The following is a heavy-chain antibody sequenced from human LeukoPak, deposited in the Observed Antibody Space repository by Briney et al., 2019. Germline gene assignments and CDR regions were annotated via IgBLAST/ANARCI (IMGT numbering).Heavy chain of an antibody. CDR3: VRSVLGRCSGDSCSRFRDV. J-gene: IGHJ6*04. V-gene: IGHV4-30-4*08. D-gene: IGHD2-15*01. CDR1: GGSISSGDYY. Sequence: SETLSLTCTVSGGSISSGDYYWNWIRQPPGKGLEWIGCIYYSGSTYYNPSLKSRVTISVDTSKNQFSLKLSSVTAADTAVYYCVRSVLGRCSGDSCSRFRDVWGKGTTVTVSS. CDR2: IYYSGST.